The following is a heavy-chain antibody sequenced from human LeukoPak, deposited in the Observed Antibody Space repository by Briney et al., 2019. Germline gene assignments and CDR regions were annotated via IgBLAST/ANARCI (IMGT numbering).Heavy chain of an antibody. CDR1: GYSISSGYY. Sequence: SETLSLTCTVSGYSISSGYYWGWIRQLPGKGLEWIGSISHSGSTYYNPSLKSRVIISLDTSKNLFSLKLSSVTAADTAVYYCARVMRLIVGARVDYWGQGTLVTVSS. V-gene: IGHV4-38-2*02. CDR2: ISHSGST. J-gene: IGHJ4*02. CDR3: ARVMRLIVGARVDY. D-gene: IGHD1-26*01.